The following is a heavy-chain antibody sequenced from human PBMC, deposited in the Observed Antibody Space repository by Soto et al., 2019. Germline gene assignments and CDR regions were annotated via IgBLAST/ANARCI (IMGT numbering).Heavy chain of an antibody. CDR3: ARPRGTGSSAFDI. D-gene: IGHD1-1*01. Sequence: GSLRLSCAASGFTFSNYWMHWVRQPPGKGLVGVSRINTDGSRTDYADSVKGRFTISRDNAKNTLYLQMNSLRAEDTAVYYCARPRGTGSSAFDIWGQGTMVTVSS. CDR1: GFTFSNYW. CDR2: INTDGSRT. V-gene: IGHV3-74*01. J-gene: IGHJ3*02.